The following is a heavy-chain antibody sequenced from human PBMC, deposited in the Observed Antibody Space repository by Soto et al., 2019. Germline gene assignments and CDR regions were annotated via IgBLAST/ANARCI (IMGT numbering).Heavy chain of an antibody. CDR1: GFTVSSSY. J-gene: IGHJ4*02. D-gene: IGHD3-3*01. V-gene: IGHV3-53*01. Sequence: PGGSLRLSCAASGFTVSSSYMGWVRQAPGKGLDWVSVIYSGGKTYYADSVKGRFTISRDNSKNTLYLQMNSLRAEDTAIYYCARTTFWSGYYTGYYFDYWGQGTLVTVSS. CDR3: ARTTFWSGYYTGYYFDY. CDR2: IYSGGKT.